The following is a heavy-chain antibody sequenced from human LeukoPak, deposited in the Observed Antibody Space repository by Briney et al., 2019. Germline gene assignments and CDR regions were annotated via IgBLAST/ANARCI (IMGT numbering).Heavy chain of an antibody. CDR3: ARAHFIYSITWFWFDP. J-gene: IGHJ5*02. Sequence: SETLSLTCTVSGDSVTSSSYYWGWQRQPPGKGLEWIGSIQHTGTTFYNPSLKSRVTISVDTSKNQFSLTLNSVTAADTAVYYCARAHFIYSITWFWFDPWGQGTLVTVSS. D-gene: IGHD6-13*01. CDR2: IQHTGTT. CDR1: GDSVTSSSYY. V-gene: IGHV4-39*02.